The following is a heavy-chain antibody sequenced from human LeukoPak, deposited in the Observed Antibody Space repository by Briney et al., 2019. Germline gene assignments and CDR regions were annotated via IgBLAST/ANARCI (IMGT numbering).Heavy chain of an antibody. CDR2: FDPEDGET. Sequence: RASVKVSCKAFGYTFTSYYMHWVRQAPGQGLEWMGGFDPEDGETIYAQKFQGRVTMTEDTSTDTAYMELSSLRSEDTAVYYCATALTKLCFDYWGQGTLVTVSS. CDR1: GYTFTSYY. J-gene: IGHJ4*02. CDR3: ATALTKLCFDY. V-gene: IGHV1-24*01. D-gene: IGHD1-14*01.